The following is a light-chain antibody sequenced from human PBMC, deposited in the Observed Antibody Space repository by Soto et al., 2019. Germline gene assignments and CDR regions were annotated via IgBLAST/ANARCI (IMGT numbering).Light chain of an antibody. Sequence: DIQMTHSPSSLSSSVGDRVTITCRASQSIATYLNWYQQKPGKAPKLLIYATSNLQTGVPSRFSGSGSGTDFTLTISSLQPEDLATYYCQQSYRTPLSITFGQGTRLEIK. CDR2: ATS. J-gene: IGKJ5*01. CDR1: QSIATY. V-gene: IGKV1-39*01. CDR3: QQSYRTPLSIT.